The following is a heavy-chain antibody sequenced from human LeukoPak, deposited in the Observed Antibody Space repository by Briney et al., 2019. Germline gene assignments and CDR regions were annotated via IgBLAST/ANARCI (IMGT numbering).Heavy chain of an antibody. Sequence: GGSLRLSCAASGFTFSSYVMSWVRQAPGKGLQWVSDISGSGGSTYHADSVKGRFTISRDNSKNTLYLQMNSLRAEDTAVYYCAKGLRDGFNYGIDVWGQGTTVTVSS. CDR3: AKGLRDGFNYGIDV. V-gene: IGHV3-23*01. J-gene: IGHJ6*02. D-gene: IGHD5-24*01. CDR2: ISGSGGST. CDR1: GFTFSSYV.